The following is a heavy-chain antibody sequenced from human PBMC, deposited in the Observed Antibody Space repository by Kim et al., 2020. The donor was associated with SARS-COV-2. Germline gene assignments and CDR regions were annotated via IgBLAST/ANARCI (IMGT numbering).Heavy chain of an antibody. D-gene: IGHD2-2*01. CDR2: ISNTGDTV. V-gene: IGHV3-48*03. CDR3: ALIMPRENSFNI. Sequence: PGGSLRLSCAASTFAFSIYEMNWLRQAPGKGLEWLSYISNTGDTVYYAESIEGRFTISRDNANNSLFLQMDSLRVEDTAVYYCALIMPRENSFNIWGQGTVVTVSS. J-gene: IGHJ3*02. CDR1: TFAFSIYE.